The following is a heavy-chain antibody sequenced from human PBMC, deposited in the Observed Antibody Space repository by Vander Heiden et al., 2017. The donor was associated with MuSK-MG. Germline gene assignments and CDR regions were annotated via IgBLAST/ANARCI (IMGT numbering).Heavy chain of an antibody. CDR3: ARDTPPGGWFDT. CDR1: GGRYSSCA. Sequence: QVQLVQSGAEVKKHGCSVKVSCKASGGRYSSCAVRWVRQAPGQGLEGMGGIIPIVGTAKYAQKFQGRVTITADESTSTAYMELGSVRSEDTAVYYCARDTPPGGWFDTWGQGTLVTVSS. J-gene: IGHJ5*02. D-gene: IGHD3-10*01. CDR2: IIPIVGTA. V-gene: IGHV1-69*01.